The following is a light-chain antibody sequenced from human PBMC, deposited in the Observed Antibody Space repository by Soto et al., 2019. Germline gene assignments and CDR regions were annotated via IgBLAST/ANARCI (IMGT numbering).Light chain of an antibody. CDR1: QSVSNY. J-gene: IGKJ5*01. V-gene: IGKV3-11*01. CDR3: QHRYTWPPA. Sequence: EIVLTQSPATLSLSPGERATLSCRASQSVSNYLGWYQQRPGQAPRLLIYDASERATGIPARFSGSGSGTDFTLTINSLDPEDFAVYYCQHRYTWPPAFGHGTRLEIK. CDR2: DAS.